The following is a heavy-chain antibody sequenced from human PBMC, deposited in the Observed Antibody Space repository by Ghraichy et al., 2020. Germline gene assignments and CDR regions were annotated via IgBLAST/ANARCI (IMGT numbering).Heavy chain of an antibody. CDR2: IRSKTASYAT. CDR3: VRRDDRSSIDTLNM. CDR1: GFSFSDSA. V-gene: IGHV3-73*01. Sequence: GGSLRLSCAASGFSFSDSAIHWVRQASGKGLEWVGRIRSKTASYATAYGESVRGRFTISRDDSKNTAFLQMNSLKTEDTAVYYCVRRDDRSSIDTLNMWGQGTMVTVSS. J-gene: IGHJ3*02. D-gene: IGHD6-6*01.